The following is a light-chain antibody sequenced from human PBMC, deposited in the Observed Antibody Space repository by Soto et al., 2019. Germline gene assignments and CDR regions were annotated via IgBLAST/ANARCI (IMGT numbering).Light chain of an antibody. CDR1: QSVGSS. J-gene: IGKJ1*01. V-gene: IGKV3-20*01. CDR3: QQYGDSPQT. CDR2: GAS. Sequence: EMGFSQSPCTLSLSPGERATLSCRASQSVGSSLSWYQQKPGQAPRLLFYGASNRATAIPDRFSGSGFGTDFTLTITRLEPEDFAVYYCQQYGDSPQTFGPVSKVDI.